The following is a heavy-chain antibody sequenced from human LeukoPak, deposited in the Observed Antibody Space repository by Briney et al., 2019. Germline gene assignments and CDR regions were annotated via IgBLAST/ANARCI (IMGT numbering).Heavy chain of an antibody. CDR3: ARDLDYGGTLDY. J-gene: IGHJ4*02. D-gene: IGHD4-23*01. Sequence: GGSLRLSCAASGFTFNHFWMSWIRQAPGKGLEWVAYIKKTGSETYYVDSVKGRFTITRDNTRNSLYLQMNSLRAEDTAVYYCARDLDYGGTLDYWGQGTLVTVSS. CDR2: IKKTGSET. V-gene: IGHV3-7*01. CDR1: GFTFNHFW.